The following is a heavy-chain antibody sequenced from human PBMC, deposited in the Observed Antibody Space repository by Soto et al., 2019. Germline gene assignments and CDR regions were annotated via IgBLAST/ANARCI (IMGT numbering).Heavy chain of an antibody. J-gene: IGHJ3*02. D-gene: IGHD6-13*01. CDR2: ISTYTGNT. CDR1: GYTFTTYA. CDR3: ARDVGYSSTGEI. V-gene: IGHV1-18*01. Sequence: ASVKVSCKASGYTFTTYAIHWVRQAPGQGLEWMGWISTYTGNTNYAQKLQGRVTMTTDTSTSTAFMELRSLRSDDTAVYYCARDVGYSSTGEIWGQGKMFTVS.